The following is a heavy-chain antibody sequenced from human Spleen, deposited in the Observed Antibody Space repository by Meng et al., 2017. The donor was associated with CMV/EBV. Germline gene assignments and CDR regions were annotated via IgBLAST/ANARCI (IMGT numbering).Heavy chain of an antibody. CDR1: GFTFSDYY. CDR3: TKDFSANWFDP. Sequence: GESLKISCAASGFTFSDYYMSWIRQAPGKGLEWVSYISSSGSTIYYADSVKGRFTISRDNAKNSLYLQMNSLRAEDTAVYYCTKDFSANWFDPWGQGTLVTVSS. D-gene: IGHD2/OR15-2a*01. CDR2: ISSSGSTI. J-gene: IGHJ5*02. V-gene: IGHV3-11*04.